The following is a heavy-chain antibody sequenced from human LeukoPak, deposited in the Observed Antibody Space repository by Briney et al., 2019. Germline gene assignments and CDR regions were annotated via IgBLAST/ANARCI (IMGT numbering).Heavy chain of an antibody. Sequence: GGSLRLSCAASGFTFASYTMTWVRQAPGKGLEWVSSISGGGTRIYYADSVKGRFTISRDNSKNTLYLQMNSLRAEDTAVYYCAKEGPWFGELLGGALDIWGQGTMVTVSS. CDR3: AKEGPWFGELLGGALDI. J-gene: IGHJ3*02. V-gene: IGHV3-23*01. CDR1: GFTFASYT. D-gene: IGHD3-10*01. CDR2: ISGGGTRI.